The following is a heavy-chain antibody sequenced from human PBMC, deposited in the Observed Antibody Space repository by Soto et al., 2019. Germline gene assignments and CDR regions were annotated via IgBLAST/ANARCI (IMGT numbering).Heavy chain of an antibody. V-gene: IGHV1-46*03. D-gene: IGHD4-17*01. CDR3: ARETDYGDYDDAFDI. CDR2: INPSGGST. Sequence: ASVKVSCKASGYTFTRYYMHWVRQAPGQGLEWMGIINPSGGSTSYAQKFQGRVTMTRDTSTSTVYMELSSLRSEDTAVYYCARETDYGDYDDAFDIWGQGTMVTVSS. J-gene: IGHJ3*02. CDR1: GYTFTRYY.